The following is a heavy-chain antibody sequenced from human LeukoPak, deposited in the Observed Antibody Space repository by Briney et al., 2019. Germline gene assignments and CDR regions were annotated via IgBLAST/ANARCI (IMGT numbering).Heavy chain of an antibody. D-gene: IGHD3-3*01. CDR2: IIPSGHTT. V-gene: IGHV3-23*01. Sequence: PGGSLRLSCAASGFTFSSHGMNWVRQAPGKGLEWVSGIIPSGHTTYYADSVRGRFTISRDNSRNTLYLQMNSLRAEDTAVYYCARDQILLRPPFDYWGQGTLVTVSS. CDR3: ARDQILLRPPFDY. CDR1: GFTFSSHG. J-gene: IGHJ4*02.